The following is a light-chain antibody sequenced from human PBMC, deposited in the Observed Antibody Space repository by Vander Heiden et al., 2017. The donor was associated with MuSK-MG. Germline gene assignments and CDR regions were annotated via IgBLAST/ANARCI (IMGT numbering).Light chain of an antibody. CDR2: AAS. V-gene: IGKV1-39*01. J-gene: IGKJ2*02. CDR1: QSISSY. CDR3: QQSYSTPWT. Sequence: DIQMTPSPSSLSASVGDRVTITCRASQSISSYLNWYQQKPGKAPKLLIYAASSLQSGVPSRFSGSGSGTDFTLTISRLQPEDFATYYCQQSYSTPWTFGQGTKLEIK.